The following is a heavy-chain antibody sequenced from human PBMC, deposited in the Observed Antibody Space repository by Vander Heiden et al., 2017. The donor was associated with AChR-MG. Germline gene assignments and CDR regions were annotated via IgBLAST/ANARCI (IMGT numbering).Heavy chain of an antibody. CDR2: ISSSSSYI. CDR3: ARAMIAVAGANYYYYYGMDV. Sequence: EVQLVESGGGLVKPGGSLRLSCAASGFTFSSYSMNWVRQAPGKGLEWVSSISSSSSYIYYADSVKGRFTISRDNAKNSLYLQMNSLRAEDTAVYYCARAMIAVAGANYYYYYGMDVWGQGTTVTVSS. V-gene: IGHV3-21*01. J-gene: IGHJ6*02. D-gene: IGHD6-19*01. CDR1: GFTFSSYS.